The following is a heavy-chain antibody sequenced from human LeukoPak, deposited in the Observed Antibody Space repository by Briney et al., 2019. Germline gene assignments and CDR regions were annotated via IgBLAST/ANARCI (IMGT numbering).Heavy chain of an antibody. V-gene: IGHV4-39*07. J-gene: IGHJ3*02. D-gene: IGHD6-13*01. Sequence: SETLSLTCTVSGGSISSSSYYWGWIRQPPGKGLEWIGSIYYSGSTYYNPSLKSRVTISVDTSKNQFSLKLSSVTAADTAVYYCARVKQHRRLDAFDIWGQGTMVTVSS. CDR3: ARVKQHRRLDAFDI. CDR2: IYYSGST. CDR1: GGSISSSSYY.